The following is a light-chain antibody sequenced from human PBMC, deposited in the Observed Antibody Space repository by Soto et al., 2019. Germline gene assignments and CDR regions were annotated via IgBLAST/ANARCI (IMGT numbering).Light chain of an antibody. J-gene: IGKJ1*01. Sequence: DIQMTQSPSTLSASVGDRVTITCRASQSISSWLAWYQQKPGKAPKLLIYKASSLESGVPSRFSGSGSGKELALTISSLQPDDFATYYCQPYNSYWTFGQGTKVEIK. CDR2: KAS. CDR3: QPYNSYWT. V-gene: IGKV1-5*03. CDR1: QSISSW.